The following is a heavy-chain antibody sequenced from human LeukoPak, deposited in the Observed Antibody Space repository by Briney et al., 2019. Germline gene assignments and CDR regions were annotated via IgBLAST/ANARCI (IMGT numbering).Heavy chain of an antibody. CDR2: INHSGST. Sequence: PSETLSLTCAVYGGSFSGYYWSWIRQPPGKGLEWIGEINHSGSTNYNPSLKSRVTISVDRSKNQFSLKLSSVTAADTAVYHCAREAMYSYGNNFDYWGQGTLVTVSS. CDR3: AREAMYSYGNNFDY. J-gene: IGHJ4*02. V-gene: IGHV4-34*01. D-gene: IGHD5-18*01. CDR1: GGSFSGYY.